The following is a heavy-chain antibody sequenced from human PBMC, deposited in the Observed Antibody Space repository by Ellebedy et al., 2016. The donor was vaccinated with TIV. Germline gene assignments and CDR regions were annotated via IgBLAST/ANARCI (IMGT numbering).Heavy chain of an antibody. Sequence: ASVKVSCXASGYTFISFYISWVRQAPGQGLEWMGIINSSGGSTTYARQFQGRFTMTRDPSSSTVYMDLSSLRSEDTAVYYCARGNYYDSSGLGNGLDVWGQGTMVTVSS. V-gene: IGHV1-46*01. CDR1: GYTFISFY. CDR3: ARGNYYDSSGLGNGLDV. CDR2: INSSGGST. D-gene: IGHD3-22*01. J-gene: IGHJ3*01.